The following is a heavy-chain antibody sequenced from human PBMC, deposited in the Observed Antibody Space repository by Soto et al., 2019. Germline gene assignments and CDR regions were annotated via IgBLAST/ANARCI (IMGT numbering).Heavy chain of an antibody. J-gene: IGHJ6*02. Sequence: GASVKVSCKASGGTFSSYAISWVRQAPGQGLEWMGGIIPIFGTANYAQKFQGRVTITADESTSTAYMELSSLRSEDTAVYYCARIPLQYDILTGYPQSGYYYGMDVWGQGTTVTVSS. D-gene: IGHD3-9*01. CDR2: IIPIFGTA. CDR3: ARIPLQYDILTGYPQSGYYYGMDV. V-gene: IGHV1-69*13. CDR1: GGTFSSYA.